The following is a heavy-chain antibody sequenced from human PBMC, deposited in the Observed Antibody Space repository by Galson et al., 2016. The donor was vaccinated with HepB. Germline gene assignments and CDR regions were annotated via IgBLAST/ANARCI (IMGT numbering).Heavy chain of an antibody. CDR3: AKPHIAVAGHGGLAFNM. J-gene: IGHJ3*02. D-gene: IGHD6-19*01. CDR1: GFTFSSYG. V-gene: IGHV3-23*01. Sequence: SLRLSCAASGFTFSSYGMSWVRQAPGKGLEGVSGITGSGGSTYYADSVKGRFTISRDNSKNTLYLQMNSLRAEDTAVYYCAKPHIAVAGHGGLAFNMWGQGTRVTVSS. CDR2: ITGSGGST.